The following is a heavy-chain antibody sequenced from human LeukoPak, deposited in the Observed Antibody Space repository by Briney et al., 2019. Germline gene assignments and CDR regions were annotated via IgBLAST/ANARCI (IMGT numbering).Heavy chain of an antibody. CDR3: AREKVVASQYYYYGMDV. CDR2: ISYDGSNK. J-gene: IGHJ6*02. V-gene: IGHV3-30-3*01. D-gene: IGHD2-15*01. Sequence: GGSLRLSCAASGFTFSSYAMHWVRQAPGKGLEWVAVISYDGSNKYYADSVKGRFTISRDNTRNTLSLEMNNLRAEDTAIYYCAREKVVASQYYYYGMDVWGQGTTITVSS. CDR1: GFTFSSYA.